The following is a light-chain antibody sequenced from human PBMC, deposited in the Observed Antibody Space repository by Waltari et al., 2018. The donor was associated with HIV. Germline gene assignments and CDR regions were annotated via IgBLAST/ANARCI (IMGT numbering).Light chain of an antibody. CDR1: QSVSSY. J-gene: IGKJ4*01. CDR3: QQRSDWPPA. Sequence: EIVLTQSPASLSLSPGERATLSCSASQSVSSYFAWYQHKPGQAPRLLIHDASKRATGIPARFSGSGSGTDFTLTINSLEPEDFAVYYCQQRSDWPPAFGGGTKVEIK. CDR2: DAS. V-gene: IGKV3-11*01.